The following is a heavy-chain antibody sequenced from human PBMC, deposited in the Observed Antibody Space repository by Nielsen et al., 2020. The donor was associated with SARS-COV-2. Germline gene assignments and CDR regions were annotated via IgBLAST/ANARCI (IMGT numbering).Heavy chain of an antibody. D-gene: IGHD6-19*01. Sequence: GESLKISCAASEFSLSDYYLSWIRQAPGKGLEWVSCITSSSSDYTNYADSVKGRFTISRDNAKNSLYLQMNSLRDEDTAVYYCARESVTGTDAFDIWGQGTVVTVSS. J-gene: IGHJ3*02. V-gene: IGHV3-11*06. CDR3: ARESVTGTDAFDI. CDR2: ITSSSSDYT. CDR1: EFSLSDYY.